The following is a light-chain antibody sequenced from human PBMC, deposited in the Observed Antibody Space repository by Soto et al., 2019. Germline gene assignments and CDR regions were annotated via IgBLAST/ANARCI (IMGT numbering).Light chain of an antibody. CDR2: DVS. J-gene: IGLJ1*01. CDR3: YSYTTSSTDV. V-gene: IGLV2-14*01. Sequence: SALHQPSSVSGSPGQSITLSCSGPSSDVGGYNYVSWYQQHPGKAPQVMIYDVSNRPSGVSNRFSGSRSGNTASLTISGRQAEHEAYYYCYSYTTSSTDVFGTGTKVT. CDR1: SSDVGGYNY.